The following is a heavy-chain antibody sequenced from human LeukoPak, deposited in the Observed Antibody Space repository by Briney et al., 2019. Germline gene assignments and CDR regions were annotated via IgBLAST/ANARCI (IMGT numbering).Heavy chain of an antibody. CDR3: GKDKGGSGNYYNVAYYFDY. Sequence: PGGSLRLSCAASEFTFSNFAMSWVRQAPGKGLEWVSVISGSGGITYYADSVKGRFTSSRDNSKNTLYLQMNSLRAENTAVYHCGKDKGGSGNYYNVAYYFDYWGQGTLVTVSS. D-gene: IGHD3-10*01. CDR2: ISGSGGIT. J-gene: IGHJ4*02. CDR1: EFTFSNFA. V-gene: IGHV3-23*01.